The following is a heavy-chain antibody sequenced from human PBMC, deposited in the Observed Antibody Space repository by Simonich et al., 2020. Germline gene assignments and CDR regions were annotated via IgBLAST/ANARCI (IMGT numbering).Heavy chain of an antibody. CDR2: ISSSSSTI. CDR3: ARDSSYYAFDI. J-gene: IGHJ3*02. Sequence: EVQLVESGGGLVQPGGSLRLSCAASGFTFSSYSMNWVRQAPGKGLEWVSYISSSSSTIHSADSVKGRFTISRDNAKNSLYLQMNRLRAEDTAVYYCARDSSYYAFDIWGQGTMVTVSS. CDR1: GFTFSSYS. V-gene: IGHV3-48*01. D-gene: IGHD5-12*01.